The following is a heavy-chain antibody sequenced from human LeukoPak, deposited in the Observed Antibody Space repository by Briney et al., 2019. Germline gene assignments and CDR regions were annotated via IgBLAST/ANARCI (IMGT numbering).Heavy chain of an antibody. CDR2: ISGSGGST. Sequence: GGSLRLSCAASGFTFSSYNMNWVRQAPGKGLEWVSAISGSGGSTYYADSVKGRFTISRDNSKNTLYLQMNSLRAEDTAVYYCASLIAVAGRGGYWGQGTLVTVSS. V-gene: IGHV3-23*01. D-gene: IGHD6-19*01. CDR1: GFTFSSYN. J-gene: IGHJ4*02. CDR3: ASLIAVAGRGGY.